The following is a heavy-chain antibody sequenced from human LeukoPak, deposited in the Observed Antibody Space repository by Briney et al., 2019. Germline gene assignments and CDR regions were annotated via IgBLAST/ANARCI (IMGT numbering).Heavy chain of an antibody. CDR3: ARDESGYSGYVRFDP. Sequence: GGSLRLSCAVSGCTFSSYEMNWVRQAPGKELEWVSYISSSGGTIYYADSVKGRFTISRDNAKNSLYLQMNSLRAEDTAVYYCARDESGYSGYVRFDPWGQGTLVTVSS. V-gene: IGHV3-48*03. CDR2: ISSSGGTI. CDR1: GCTFSSYE. J-gene: IGHJ5*02. D-gene: IGHD5-12*01.